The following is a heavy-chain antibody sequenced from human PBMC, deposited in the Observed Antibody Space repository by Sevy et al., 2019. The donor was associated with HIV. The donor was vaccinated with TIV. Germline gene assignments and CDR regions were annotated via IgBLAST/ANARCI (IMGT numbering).Heavy chain of an antibody. V-gene: IGHV4-61*01. Sequence: SETLSLTCTVSGGSVSSGSYYWSWIRQPPGKGLEWIGYIYYSGSTNHNPSLKSRVTISVDTSKNQFSLKLSSVTAADTAVYYCAREVGDYYDSSGYGAGYGMDVWGQGTTVTVSS. CDR1: GGSVSSGSYY. CDR2: IYYSGST. D-gene: IGHD3-22*01. J-gene: IGHJ6*02. CDR3: AREVGDYYDSSGYGAGYGMDV.